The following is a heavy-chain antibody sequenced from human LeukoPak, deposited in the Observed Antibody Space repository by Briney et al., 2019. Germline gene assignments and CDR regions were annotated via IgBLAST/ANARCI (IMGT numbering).Heavy chain of an antibody. V-gene: IGHV4-4*07. CDR3: ARGPWLVNPYGMDV. Sequence: SETLSLTCTVSGGSISSYYWSWIRQPAGKGLEWIGRIYTSGSTNYNPSLKSRVTMSVDTSKNQFSLKLSSVTAADTAVYYCARGPWLVNPYGMDVWGQGTTVTVSS. CDR1: GGSISSYY. CDR2: IYTSGST. J-gene: IGHJ6*02. D-gene: IGHD6-19*01.